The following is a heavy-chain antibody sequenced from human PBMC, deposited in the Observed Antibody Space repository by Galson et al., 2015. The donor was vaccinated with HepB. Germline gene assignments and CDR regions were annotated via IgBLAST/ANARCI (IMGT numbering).Heavy chain of an antibody. CDR3: AREYQLRAQGWFDP. Sequence: SLRLSCAASGFTFSSYAMHWVRQAPGKGLEWVAVISYDGSNKYYADSVKGRFTISRDNSKNTLYLQMNSLRAEDTAVYYCAREYQLRAQGWFDPWGQGTLVTVSS. J-gene: IGHJ5*02. V-gene: IGHV3-30-3*01. D-gene: IGHD2-2*01. CDR1: GFTFSSYA. CDR2: ISYDGSNK.